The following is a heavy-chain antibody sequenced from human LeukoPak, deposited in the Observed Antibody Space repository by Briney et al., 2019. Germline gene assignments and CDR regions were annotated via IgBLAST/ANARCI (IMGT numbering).Heavy chain of an antibody. V-gene: IGHV4-30-2*01. CDR3: ARGGEGYFDY. CDR2: IYHSGST. J-gene: IGHJ4*02. Sequence: PSQTLSLTCTVSGGSISSGGYYWSWIRQLPGKGLEWIGYIYHSGSTYYNPSLKSRVTISVDRSKNQFSLKLSSVTAADTAVYYCARGGEGYFDYWGQGTLVTVSS. D-gene: IGHD3-16*01. CDR1: GGSISSGGYY.